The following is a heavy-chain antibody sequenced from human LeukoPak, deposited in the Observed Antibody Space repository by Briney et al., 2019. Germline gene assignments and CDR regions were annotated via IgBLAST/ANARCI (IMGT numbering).Heavy chain of an antibody. Sequence: SQTLSLTCAISGDSVSSNSAAWNWIRQSPSRGLEWLGRTYYRSKWYNDYAVSVKSRITINPDTSKNQFSLQLNSVTPEDTAVHYCARASYYYDRHPNSGGGWFDPWGQGTLVTVSS. CDR1: GDSVSSNSAA. J-gene: IGHJ5*02. V-gene: IGHV6-1*01. CDR2: TYYRSKWYN. CDR3: ARASYYYDRHPNSGGGWFDP. D-gene: IGHD3-22*01.